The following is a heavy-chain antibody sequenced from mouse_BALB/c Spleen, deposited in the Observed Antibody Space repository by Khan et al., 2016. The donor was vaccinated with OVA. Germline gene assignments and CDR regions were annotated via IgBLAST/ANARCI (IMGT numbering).Heavy chain of an antibody. Sequence: QVQLKQSGPELAKPGASVKISCKASGYTFTSYWMHWVKQRPGQGLVWIGYYNTSTGYSAYNQTLKDKVTFTADKSTSTAYLQLSSLTSDDSAVYYCSNHVSNSDWFAYWGQGTLVTVSA. D-gene: IGHD2-5*01. CDR1: GYTFTSYW. CDR3: SNHVSNSDWFAY. CDR2: YNTSTGYS. J-gene: IGHJ3*01. V-gene: IGHV1-7*01.